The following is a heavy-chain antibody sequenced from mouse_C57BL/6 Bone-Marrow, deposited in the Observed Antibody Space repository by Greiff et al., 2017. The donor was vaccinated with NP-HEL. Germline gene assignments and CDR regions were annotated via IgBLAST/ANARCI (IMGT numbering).Heavy chain of an antibody. CDR3: ARWMITTRYYAMDY. CDR2: INPGSGGT. D-gene: IGHD2-4*01. J-gene: IGHJ4*01. Sequence: SGAELVRPGTSVKVSCKASGYAFTNYLIEWVKQRPGQGLEWIGVINPGSGGTNYNEKFKGKATLTADKSSSTAYMQLSSLTSEDSAVYFCARWMITTRYYAMDYWGQGTSVTVSS. CDR1: GYAFTNYL. V-gene: IGHV1-54*01.